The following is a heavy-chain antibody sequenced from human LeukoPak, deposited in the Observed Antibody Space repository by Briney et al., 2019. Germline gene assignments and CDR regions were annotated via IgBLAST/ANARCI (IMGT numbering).Heavy chain of an antibody. CDR3: AKNPTFGVVRDYYYYYMDV. Sequence: GGSLRLSCAASGFTFSSYAMSWVRQAPGKGLEWVSAISGSGGSTYYADSVKGRFTISRDNSKNTLYLQMNSLRAEDTAVYYCAKNPTFGVVRDYYYYYMDVWGKGTTVTVSS. J-gene: IGHJ6*03. D-gene: IGHD3-3*01. CDR1: GFTFSSYA. CDR2: ISGSGGST. V-gene: IGHV3-23*01.